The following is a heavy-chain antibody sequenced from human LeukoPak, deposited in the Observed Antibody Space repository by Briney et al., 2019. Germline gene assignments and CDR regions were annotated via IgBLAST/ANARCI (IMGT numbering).Heavy chain of an antibody. V-gene: IGHV4-59*01. CDR2: IYYIGSP. CDR1: GGSISSYY. CDR3: ARGGNCSGGSCYSDRGWFDP. Sequence: TSETLSLTCTLPGGSISSYYWSWIRQPPGKGLHWIGDIYYIGSPNYNPSRKSRVTISVDTSKNQFSLKLSSVTAADTAVYYCARGGNCSGGSCYSDRGWFDPWGQGILVTVSS. D-gene: IGHD2-15*01. J-gene: IGHJ5*02.